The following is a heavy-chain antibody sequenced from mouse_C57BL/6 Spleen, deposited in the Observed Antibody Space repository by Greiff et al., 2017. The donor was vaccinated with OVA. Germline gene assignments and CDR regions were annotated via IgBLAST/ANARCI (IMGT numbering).Heavy chain of an antibody. CDR1: GYTFTSYW. CDR2: IDPYDSYT. CDR3: ARSTMVYPFAY. Sequence: QVQLQQPGAELVMPGASVKLSCKASGYTFTSYWMHWVKQRPGQGLEWIGEIDPYDSYTNYNQKFKGKSTLTVDKSSSTAYMQLSSLTSEDSAVYYCARSTMVYPFAYWGQGTLVTVSA. V-gene: IGHV1-69*01. D-gene: IGHD2-2*01. J-gene: IGHJ3*01.